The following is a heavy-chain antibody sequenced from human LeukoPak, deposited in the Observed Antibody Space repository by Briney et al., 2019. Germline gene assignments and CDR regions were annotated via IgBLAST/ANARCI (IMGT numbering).Heavy chain of an antibody. CDR2: ISSKGGST. CDR1: GFTFRSYA. J-gene: IGHJ4*02. CDR3: VNSDSVVEAAYFDY. D-gene: IGHD1-26*01. V-gene: IGHV3-64D*09. Sequence: PGGSLRPSCSASGFTFRSYAVHWVRQAPGKGLEYISSISSKGGSTYYADSVKGRFTISRDNSKNTLSLHMSSLKPEDTAVYYCVNSDSVVEAAYFDYWGQGTLVTVSS.